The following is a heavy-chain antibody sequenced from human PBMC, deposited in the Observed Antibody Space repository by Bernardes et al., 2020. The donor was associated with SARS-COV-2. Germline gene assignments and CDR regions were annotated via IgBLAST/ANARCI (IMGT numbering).Heavy chain of an antibody. V-gene: IGHV1-18*01. D-gene: IGHD6-6*01. CDR2: ISAYNGNT. CDR3: ARDELRGSSSPIDY. J-gene: IGHJ4*02. CDR1: GYTFTSYG. Sequence: ASMEVCWEASGYTFTSYGISWVRQAPGQGLEWMGWISAYNGNTNYAQKLQGRVTMTTDTSTSTAYMELRSLRSDDTAVYYCARDELRGSSSPIDYWGQGTLVTGSS.